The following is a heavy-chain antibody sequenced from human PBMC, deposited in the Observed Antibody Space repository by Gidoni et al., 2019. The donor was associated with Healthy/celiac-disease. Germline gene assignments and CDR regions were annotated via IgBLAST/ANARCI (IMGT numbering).Heavy chain of an antibody. Sequence: GSGGSTYYADSVKGRFTISRDNSKNTLYLQMNSLRAEDTAVYYCAKDSYYYDSSGYYSWGQGTLVTVSS. D-gene: IGHD3-22*01. V-gene: IGHV3-23*01. CDR3: AKDSYYYDSSGYYS. J-gene: IGHJ5*02. CDR2: GSGGST.